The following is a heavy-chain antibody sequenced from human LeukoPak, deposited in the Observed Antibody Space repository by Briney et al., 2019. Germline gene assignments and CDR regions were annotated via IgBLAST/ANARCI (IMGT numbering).Heavy chain of an antibody. D-gene: IGHD3-10*01. CDR2: ISSSGSTI. J-gene: IGHJ4*02. CDR3: ARALGYYGAGSYADGY. V-gene: IGHV3-48*03. CDR1: GFTFSSYE. Sequence: GGSLRLSCAASGFTFSSYEMNWVRQAPGKGLEWVSYISSSGSTIYYADYVKGRFTISRDNAKNSLYLQMNSLRAEDTAVYYCARALGYYGAGSYADGYWGQGTLVTVSS.